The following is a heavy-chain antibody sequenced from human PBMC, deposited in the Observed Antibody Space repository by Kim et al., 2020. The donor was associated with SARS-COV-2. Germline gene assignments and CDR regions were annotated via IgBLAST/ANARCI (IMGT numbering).Heavy chain of an antibody. J-gene: IGHJ4*02. Sequence: GGSLRLSCAASGFTFSSYGMHWVRQAPGKGLEWVAVISYDGSNKYYADSVKGRFTISRDNSKNTLYLQMNSLRAEDTAVYYCAKDAGLVVAALLDYWGQGTLVTVSS. CDR3: AKDAGLVVAALLDY. V-gene: IGHV3-30*18. D-gene: IGHD2-15*01. CDR1: GFTFSSYG. CDR2: ISYDGSNK.